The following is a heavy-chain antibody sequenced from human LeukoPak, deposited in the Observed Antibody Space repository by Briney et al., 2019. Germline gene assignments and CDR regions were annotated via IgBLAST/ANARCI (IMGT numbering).Heavy chain of an antibody. CDR1: GYTFTGYY. D-gene: IGHD2-2*01. J-gene: IGHJ4*02. CDR2: SNPNSGGT. Sequence: ASVKVSCKASGYTFTGYYINWVRQAPGQGLEWMGWSNPNSGGTNYAQKFQGRVTMTSDTSISTAYMELSSLRSDDTAVYYCARKSAARSTSEFDCWGQGTLVTVSS. V-gene: IGHV1-2*02. CDR3: ARKSAARSTSEFDC.